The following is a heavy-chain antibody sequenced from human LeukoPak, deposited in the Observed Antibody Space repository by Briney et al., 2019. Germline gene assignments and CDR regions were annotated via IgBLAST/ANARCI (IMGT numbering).Heavy chain of an antibody. D-gene: IGHD2-15*01. V-gene: IGHV3-23*01. CDR1: GFTFSSSA. J-gene: IGHJ4*02. CDR2: TSNNGGYT. CDR3: AKQLGYCSDGSCYFPY. Sequence: GGSLRLSCAASGFTFSSSAMSWVRQAPGKGLEWVSATSNNGGYTYYADSVQGRFTISRDNSKSTLCLQMNSLRAEDTAVYYCAKQLGYCSDGSCYFPYWGQGTLVIVSS.